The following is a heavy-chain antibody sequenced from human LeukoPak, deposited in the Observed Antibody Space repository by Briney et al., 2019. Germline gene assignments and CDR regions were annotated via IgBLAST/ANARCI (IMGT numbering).Heavy chain of an antibody. V-gene: IGHV3-9*01. D-gene: IGHD3-10*01. CDR3: AREFWNRRSGNLQAFHI. CDR2: ISWNSGSI. J-gene: IGHJ3*02. CDR1: GFTFDDYA. Sequence: GRSLRLSCAASGFTFDDYAMHWVRQAPGKGLEWVSGISWNSGSIGYADSVKGRFTISRDNAKNSLYLQMNSLRAEDTALYYCAREFWNRRSGNLQAFHIWGQGTLVTVSS.